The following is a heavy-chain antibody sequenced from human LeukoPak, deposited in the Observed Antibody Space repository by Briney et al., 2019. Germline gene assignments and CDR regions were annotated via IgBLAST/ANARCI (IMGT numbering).Heavy chain of an antibody. D-gene: IGHD6-19*01. CDR1: GFTFSSYA. CDR2: ISASGGST. V-gene: IGHV3-23*01. Sequence: GGSLRLSCAASGFTFSSYAMSWVRQAPGKGLEWVSVISASGGSTYYADSVKGRFTISRDSSKNTLYLQMNSLKAEDTAVYYCAKERNLEIAVAGTIFDYWGQGTLVTVSS. J-gene: IGHJ4*02. CDR3: AKERNLEIAVAGTIFDY.